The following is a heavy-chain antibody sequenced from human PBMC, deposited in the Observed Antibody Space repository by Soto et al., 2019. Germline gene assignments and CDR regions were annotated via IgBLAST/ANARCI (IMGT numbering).Heavy chain of an antibody. CDR3: ARDFDVLLWFGACDY. V-gene: IGHV3-33*01. CDR2: IWYDGSNK. D-gene: IGHD3-10*01. CDR1: GFTFSSYG. Sequence: QVQLVESGGGVVQPGRSLRLSCAASGFTFSSYGMHWVRQAPGKGLEWVAVIWYDGSNKYYADSVKGRFTISRDNSKNTLYLQMNSLRAEDTAVYYCARDFDVLLWFGACDYWGQGTLVTVSS. J-gene: IGHJ4*02.